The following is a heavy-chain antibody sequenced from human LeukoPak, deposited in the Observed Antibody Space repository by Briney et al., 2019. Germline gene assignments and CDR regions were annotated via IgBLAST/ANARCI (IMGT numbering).Heavy chain of an antibody. CDR3: ARRDRYCSGGTCYSPFDY. D-gene: IGHD2-15*01. CDR1: GGSINNYY. Sequence: KPSETLSLTCTVSGGSINNYYWNWIRQPPGKGLGWIGYIYYTGSTNYNPSLNSRATISVDTSKNQFSLKLSSVTAADTAVYYCARRDRYCSGGTCYSPFDYWGQGTLVTVSS. V-gene: IGHV4-59*08. CDR2: IYYTGST. J-gene: IGHJ4*02.